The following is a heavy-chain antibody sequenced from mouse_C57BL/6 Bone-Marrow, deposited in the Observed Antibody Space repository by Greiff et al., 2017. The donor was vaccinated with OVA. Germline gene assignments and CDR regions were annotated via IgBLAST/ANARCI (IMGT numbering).Heavy chain of an antibody. D-gene: IGHD2-5*01. CDR3: TRGYSNYYAMDY. CDR1: GYTFTDYE. J-gene: IGHJ4*01. V-gene: IGHV1-15*01. Sequence: QVQLQQSGAELVRPGASVTLSCKAPGYTFTDYEMPWVKQTPVHGLEWIGAIDPETGGTAYNQKFKGKAILTADKSSSTAYMELRSLTSEDSAVYYCTRGYSNYYAMDYWGQGTSVTVSA. CDR2: IDPETGGT.